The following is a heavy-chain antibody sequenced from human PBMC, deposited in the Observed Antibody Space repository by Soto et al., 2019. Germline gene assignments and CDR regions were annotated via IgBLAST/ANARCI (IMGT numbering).Heavy chain of an antibody. Sequence: GASVKVSCKVSGHSLTELSMHWVRQAPGKGLEWVGGFDRGDGETVYAQIFQGRVTMTEDSSTDTVYMELRGLRSGDTAIYYCATDPERGYYAMDVWGQGTAVTSP. J-gene: IGHJ6*02. CDR3: ATDPERGYYAMDV. V-gene: IGHV1-24*01. CDR1: GHSLTELS. CDR2: FDRGDGET. D-gene: IGHD1-1*01.